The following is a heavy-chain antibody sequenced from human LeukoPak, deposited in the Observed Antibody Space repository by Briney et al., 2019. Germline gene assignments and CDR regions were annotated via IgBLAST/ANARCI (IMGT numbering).Heavy chain of an antibody. Sequence: PGASLRLSCVASVFTFSNYAVRWVRQAPGKGVAWVSAITVSGGNTYYHDSVQGWFTISRDNSKNTVFLQMNSLRAEDTAVYYGAKWGYYCVLTGYDVSDYWGQGTLVTVSS. D-gene: IGHD3-9*01. CDR3: AKWGYYCVLTGYDVSDY. CDR1: VFTFSNYA. J-gene: IGHJ4*02. CDR2: ITVSGGNT. V-gene: IGHV3-23*01.